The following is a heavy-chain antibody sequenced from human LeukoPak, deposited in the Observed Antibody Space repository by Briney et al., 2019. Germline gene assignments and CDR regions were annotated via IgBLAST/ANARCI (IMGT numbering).Heavy chain of an antibody. D-gene: IGHD1-26*01. J-gene: IGHJ4*02. CDR2: IYYSGST. V-gene: IGHV4-39*01. Sequence: SETLSHTRTVSGGSISSSSYYWGWIRQPPGKGLEWIGSIYYSGSTYYNPSLKSRVTISVDTSKNQFSLKLSSVTAADTAVYYCAKTYSGSYYYRGQGFDYWGQGTLVTVSS. CDR3: AKTYSGSYYYRGQGFDY. CDR1: GGSISSSSYY.